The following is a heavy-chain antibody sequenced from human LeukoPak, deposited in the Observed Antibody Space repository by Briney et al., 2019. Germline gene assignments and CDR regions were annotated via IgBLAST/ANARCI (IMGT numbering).Heavy chain of an antibody. J-gene: IGHJ4*02. D-gene: IGHD6-6*01. Sequence: ASVKVSCKASGGTFISYTISAVRQAPGQGGEWMGSIIPIHWIANYAQRFQGRVTITPHKYTSTAYMELSSLRSEDTAVYSCARGSSSSKPNFDYWGQGTLVTVSS. CDR1: GGTFISYT. V-gene: IGHV1-69*02. CDR3: ARGSSSSKPNFDY. CDR2: IIPIHWIA.